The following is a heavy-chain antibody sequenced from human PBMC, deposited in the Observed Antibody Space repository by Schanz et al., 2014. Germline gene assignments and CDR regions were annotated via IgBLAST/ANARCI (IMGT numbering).Heavy chain of an antibody. CDR1: GFTFNSYA. V-gene: IGHV3-23*01. CDR3: AKDPSHGDYDYYFDY. Sequence: DVQLLESGGGLVQPGGSLRLSCAASGFTFNSYAMTWVRQAPGKGLEWVSSISHSGGSKYYADSVKGRFTISRDNSENTLYPQMNSLSADDTAVYYCAKDPSHGDYDYYFDYWGQGTLVTVSS. CDR2: ISHSGGSK. D-gene: IGHD3-22*01. J-gene: IGHJ4*02.